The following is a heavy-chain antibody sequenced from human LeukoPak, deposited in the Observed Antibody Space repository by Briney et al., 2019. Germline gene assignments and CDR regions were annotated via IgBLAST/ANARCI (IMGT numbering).Heavy chain of an antibody. CDR1: GFTFDDYG. CDR2: IDGTSTFT. J-gene: IGHJ5*02. V-gene: IGHV3-11*03. Sequence: GGSLRLSCAASGFTFDDYGMSWIRQAPGKGLEWLSYIDGTSTFTNYADSVKGRFTISRDNAKNALYLQMNSLRAEDSAVYYCARTLVAAPGTKGGPWGRGTLVTVSS. D-gene: IGHD6-13*01. CDR3: ARTLVAAPGTKGGP.